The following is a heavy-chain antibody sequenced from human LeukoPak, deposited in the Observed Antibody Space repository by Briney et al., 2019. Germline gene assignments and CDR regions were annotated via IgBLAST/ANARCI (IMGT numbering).Heavy chain of an antibody. V-gene: IGHV1-69*04. CDR3: AREVVGATQAYYFDY. CDR2: IIPILGIA. D-gene: IGHD1-26*01. J-gene: IGHJ4*02. Sequence: ASVKVSCKASGYTFSSYGITWVRQAPGQGLEWMGRIIPILGIANYAQKFQGRVTITADKSTSTAYMELSSLRSEDTAVYYCAREVVGATQAYYFDYWGQGTLVTVSS. CDR1: GYTFSSYG.